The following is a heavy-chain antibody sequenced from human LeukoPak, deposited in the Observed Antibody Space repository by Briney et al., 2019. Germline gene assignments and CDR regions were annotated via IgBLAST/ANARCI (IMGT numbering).Heavy chain of an antibody. D-gene: IGHD6-19*01. CDR3: ARDSRQWLVDWYFDL. CDR1: GFTFSSFS. Sequence: GGSLRLSCAASGFTFSSFSMNWVRQAPGKGLEWVSSISSSSSYIYYADSVKGPFTISRDNAKNSLYLQMNSLRAEDTAVYYCARDSRQWLVDWYFDLWGRGTLVTVSS. V-gene: IGHV3-21*01. J-gene: IGHJ2*01. CDR2: ISSSSSYI.